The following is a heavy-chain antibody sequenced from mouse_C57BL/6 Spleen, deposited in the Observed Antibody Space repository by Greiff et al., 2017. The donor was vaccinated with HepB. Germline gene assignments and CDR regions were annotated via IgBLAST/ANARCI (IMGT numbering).Heavy chain of an antibody. CDR1: GYTFTSYW. CDR3: ARGRNSSGFDY. Sequence: QVQLQQPGAELVRPGSSVKLSCKASGYTFTSYWMHWVKQRPIQGLEWIGNIDPSDSETHYNQKFKDKATLTVDKSSSTAYMQLSSLTSEDSAVYYCARGRNSSGFDYWGQGTTLTVSS. CDR2: IDPSDSET. J-gene: IGHJ2*01. D-gene: IGHD3-2*02. V-gene: IGHV1-52*01.